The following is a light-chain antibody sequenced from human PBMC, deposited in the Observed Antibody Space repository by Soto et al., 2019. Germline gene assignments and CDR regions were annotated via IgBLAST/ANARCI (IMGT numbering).Light chain of an antibody. Sequence: QSVLTQPASVSGSPGQSITISCAGSISDVGSSNLVSWYQQHPGKVPKLIIYEGNRRPSGVSSRFSGSNSGKTASLTISGLQAEDEADYYCCSYVGARRYVFVIAAKVTVL. V-gene: IGLV2-23*01. CDR1: ISDVGSSNL. CDR2: EGN. CDR3: CSYVGARRYV. J-gene: IGLJ1*01.